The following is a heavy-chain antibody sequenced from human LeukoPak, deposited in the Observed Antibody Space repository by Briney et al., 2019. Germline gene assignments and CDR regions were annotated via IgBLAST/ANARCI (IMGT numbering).Heavy chain of an antibody. CDR1: GGSVSSGSYY. CDR2: IYYSGST. V-gene: IGHV4-61*01. Sequence: SETLSLTCTVSGGSVSSGSYYWSWIRQPPGKGLEWIGYIYYSGSTNYNPSLKSRVTISVDTSKNQFSLKLSSVTAADTAVYYCAGDIVESSWSYYYYGMDVWGQGTTVTVSS. D-gene: IGHD2-15*01. J-gene: IGHJ6*02. CDR3: AGDIVESSWSYYYYGMDV.